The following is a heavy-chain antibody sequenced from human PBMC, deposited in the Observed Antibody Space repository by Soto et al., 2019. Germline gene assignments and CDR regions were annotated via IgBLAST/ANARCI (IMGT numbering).Heavy chain of an antibody. Sequence: QVQLVQSGAEVKKPGASVKVSCKASGYTFTSYAMHWVRQAPGQRLEWMGWINAGNGNTKYSQKFQGRVTITRDTSASTAYMELSSLRSEDTAVYYCARAGFRSYGDYPGYWGQGTLVTVSS. CDR3: ARAGFRSYGDYPGY. CDR1: GYTFTSYA. CDR2: INAGNGNT. D-gene: IGHD4-17*01. V-gene: IGHV1-3*01. J-gene: IGHJ4*02.